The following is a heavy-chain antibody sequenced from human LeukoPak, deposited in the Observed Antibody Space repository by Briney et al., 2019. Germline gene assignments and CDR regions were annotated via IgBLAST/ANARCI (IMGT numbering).Heavy chain of an antibody. Sequence: GGSLRLSCAPSGFTFSNYWLNWVRQAPGKGLVWVSHINPGDGSTTGYADSVKGRFTVSRDNAKNTLYLQMSSLKDEDTAVYYWVRDGVGTIAYDLWGQGTLVTVSS. CDR3: VRDGVGTIAYDL. J-gene: IGHJ4*01. CDR1: GFTFSNYW. CDR2: INPGDGSTT. V-gene: IGHV3-74*01. D-gene: IGHD3-3*01.